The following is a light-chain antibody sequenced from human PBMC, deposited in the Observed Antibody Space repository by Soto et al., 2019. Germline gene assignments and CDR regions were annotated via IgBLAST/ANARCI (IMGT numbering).Light chain of an antibody. CDR1: QSISSY. J-gene: IGKJ2*01. V-gene: IGKV1-39*01. CDR3: QQYGSSREYT. Sequence: DIQMTQSPSSLSASVGDRVTITCRASQSISSYLNWYQQKPGKSPKLLIYAASSLQSGVPSRFSGSGSGTDFTLTISRLEPEDFAVYYCQQYGSSREYTFGQGTKLEIK. CDR2: AAS.